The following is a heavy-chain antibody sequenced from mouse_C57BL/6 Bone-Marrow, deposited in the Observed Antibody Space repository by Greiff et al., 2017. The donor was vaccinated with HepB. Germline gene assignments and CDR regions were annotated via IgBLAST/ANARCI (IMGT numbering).Heavy chain of an antibody. D-gene: IGHD1-1*01. CDR2: IYPRDGST. CDR1: GYTFTSYD. V-gene: IGHV1-85*01. Sequence: VQLQQSGPELVKPGASVKLSCKASGYTFTSYDINWVKQRPGQGLEWIGWIYPRDGSTKYNEKFKGKATLTVDTSSITAYMELHSLTSEDSAVYFCARQGYYGSSPYWYFDVWGTGTTVTVSS. J-gene: IGHJ1*03. CDR3: ARQGYYGSSPYWYFDV.